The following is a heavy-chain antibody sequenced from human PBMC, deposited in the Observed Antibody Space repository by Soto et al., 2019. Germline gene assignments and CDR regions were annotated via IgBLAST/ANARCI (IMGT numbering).Heavy chain of an antibody. V-gene: IGHV4-4*07. Sequence: SETLSLTCAVYGGSFSGYSWTWIRQPAGKGLEWIGRIYTSASINYNPSLKGRVTLSVDTSTNQVSLRLASVTAADTAIYYCARDREAGYNFYYGMDVWGQGTTVTV. J-gene: IGHJ6*02. CDR1: GGSFSGYS. CDR3: ARDREAGYNFYYGMDV. CDR2: IYTSASI. D-gene: IGHD6-19*01.